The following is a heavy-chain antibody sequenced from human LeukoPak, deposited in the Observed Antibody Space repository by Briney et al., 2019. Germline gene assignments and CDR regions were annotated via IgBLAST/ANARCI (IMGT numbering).Heavy chain of an antibody. CDR2: INTYNGNT. CDR3: ARDTPQHLKRFDY. D-gene: IGHD6-13*01. CDR1: GYTLNKFG. Sequence: ASVKVSCKASGYTLNKFGMSWVRQAPGQGLEWLGWINTYNGNTKLGEKFQGRVTMTTDTSTSIVCMELTSLRTDDTAVYFCARDTPQHLKRFDYWGQGTLITVSS. J-gene: IGHJ4*02. V-gene: IGHV1-18*01.